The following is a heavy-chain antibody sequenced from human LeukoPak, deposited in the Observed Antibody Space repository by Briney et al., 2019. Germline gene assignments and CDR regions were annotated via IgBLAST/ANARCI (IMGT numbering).Heavy chain of an antibody. V-gene: IGHV3-48*03. CDR2: ISSSGSTI. J-gene: IGHJ4*02. Sequence: GGSLRLSCAASGFSFGSYDMNWVRQAPGKGLEWVSYISSSGSTIYYADSVKGRFTISRDNAKNSLYLQMNSLRAEDTAVYYCATPPLRYFDWTINWGQGTLVTVSS. CDR3: ATPPLRYFDWTIN. D-gene: IGHD3-9*01. CDR1: GFSFGSYD.